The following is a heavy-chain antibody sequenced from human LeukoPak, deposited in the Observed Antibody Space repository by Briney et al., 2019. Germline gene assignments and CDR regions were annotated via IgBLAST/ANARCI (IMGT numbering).Heavy chain of an antibody. Sequence: GGSLRLSCAASGFTFNNAWMSWVRQAPGKGLEWVAFIRYDGSNKYYADSVKGRFTISRDNSKNTLYLQMNSLRAEDTAVYYCAKARIREHWGQGTLVTVSS. V-gene: IGHV3-30*02. CDR1: GFTFNNAW. CDR3: AKARIREH. CDR2: IRYDGSNK. J-gene: IGHJ1*01. D-gene: IGHD2-15*01.